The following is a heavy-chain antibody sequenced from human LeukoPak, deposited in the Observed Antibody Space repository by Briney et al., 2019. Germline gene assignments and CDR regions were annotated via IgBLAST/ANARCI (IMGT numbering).Heavy chain of an antibody. Sequence: SVKVSCKASGGTFSSYAISWVRQAPGQGLEWMGGIIPIFGTENYAQKFQGRVTITADESTSTAYMELSSLRSEDTAVYYCARGSVKDDFWSGYYVFDYWGQGTLVTVSS. J-gene: IGHJ4*02. CDR3: ARGSVKDDFWSGYYVFDY. CDR1: GGTFSSYA. D-gene: IGHD3-3*01. CDR2: IIPIFGTE. V-gene: IGHV1-69*01.